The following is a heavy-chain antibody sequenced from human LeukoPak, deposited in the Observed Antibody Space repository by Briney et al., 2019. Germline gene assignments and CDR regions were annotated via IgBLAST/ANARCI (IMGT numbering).Heavy chain of an antibody. V-gene: IGHV4-39*01. CDR2: IYDSGST. CDR1: GGSIRSSYYY. CDR3: ANYVSGTMRDY. D-gene: IGHD3-16*01. Sequence: SETLSLTCTVSGGSIRSSYYYWGWIRQPPGKGLEWIGSIYDSGSTYYNPSLKSRVTISADTSRNQFSLKLSSVTATDTAVYYCANYVSGTMRDYWGQGTLVTVSS. J-gene: IGHJ4*02.